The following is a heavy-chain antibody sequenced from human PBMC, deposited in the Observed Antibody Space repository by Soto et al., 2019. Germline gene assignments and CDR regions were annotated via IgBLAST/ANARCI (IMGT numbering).Heavy chain of an antibody. CDR2: IYTSGST. D-gene: IGHD2-2*01. Sequence: LSLTCTVSGGSISSYYWIWIRQPAGKGLERIGRIYTSGSTNYNPSLTRRVTMSVDTSKNQFSLKLSSVTAADTAVYYCARDGCSSTSGRCPGAKDYYYYGMDVWGQGTTVTVSS. V-gene: IGHV4-4*07. CDR3: ARDGCSSTSGRCPGAKDYYYYGMDV. CDR1: GGSISSYY. J-gene: IGHJ6*02.